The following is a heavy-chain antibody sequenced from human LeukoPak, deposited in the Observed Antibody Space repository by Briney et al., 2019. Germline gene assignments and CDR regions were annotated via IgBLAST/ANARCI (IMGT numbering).Heavy chain of an antibody. CDR2: IKQDGSEK. J-gene: IGHJ3*02. CDR1: GFTFSSYW. CDR3: AREDSSGYYRVDAFDI. Sequence: PGGSLRLSCAASGFTFSSYWMSWVRQAPGKGLEWVANIKQDGSEKYYVDSVKGRFTISRDNAKNSLYLQMNSLRAEDTAVYYCAREDSSGYYRVDAFDIWGQGTMVTVSS. V-gene: IGHV3-7*01. D-gene: IGHD3-22*01.